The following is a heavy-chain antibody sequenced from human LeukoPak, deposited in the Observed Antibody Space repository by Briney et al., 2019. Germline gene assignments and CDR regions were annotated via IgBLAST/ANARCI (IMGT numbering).Heavy chain of an antibody. D-gene: IGHD5/OR15-5a*01. CDR3: AGEIYSVNPGAA. V-gene: IGHV3-74*01. J-gene: IGHJ5*02. CDR1: GFTFTTYW. CDR2: ISPDGTIA. Sequence: PGGSLRLSCAASGFTFTTYWMHWVRQAPGKGLVWVSGISPDGTIATYADSVKGRFTISRDNAKNTLYLQMNSLRAEDTAVYYCAGEIYSVNPGAAWGQGALVTVSS.